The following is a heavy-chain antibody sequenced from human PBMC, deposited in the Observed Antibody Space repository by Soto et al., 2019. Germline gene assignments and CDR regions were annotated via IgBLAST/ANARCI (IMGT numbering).Heavy chain of an antibody. CDR2: IDWNSGNI. V-gene: IGHV3-9*01. J-gene: IGHJ5*02. CDR1: GFTFENFA. Sequence: EMQLVESGGGLVQPGRSLRLSCAVSGFTFENFALHWVRQAPGKGLEWVSGIDWNSGNIAYADSVKGRFTLSRDSATSSLSLHLDGLRPEDTAFYYCAKAPKVVTHWFDPWGQGTLVTVSS. CDR3: AKAPKVVTHWFDP. D-gene: IGHD2-21*02.